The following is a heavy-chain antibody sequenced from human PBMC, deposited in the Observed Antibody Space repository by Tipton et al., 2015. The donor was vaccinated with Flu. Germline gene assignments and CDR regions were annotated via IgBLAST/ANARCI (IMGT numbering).Heavy chain of an antibody. CDR1: SGSFSGYF. CDR2: INHSGST. J-gene: IGHJ5*02. V-gene: IGHV4-34*01. D-gene: IGHD4-11*01. Sequence: TLSLTCAVYSGSFSGYFWSWIRQPPGKGLEWIGEINHSGSTNYNPSLKSRVTIAVDGPKNQFSLRLTSVTAADTAVYYCARRDYSNYVSEPKNWFDPWGQGTLVTVSS. CDR3: ARRDYSNYVSEPKNWFDP.